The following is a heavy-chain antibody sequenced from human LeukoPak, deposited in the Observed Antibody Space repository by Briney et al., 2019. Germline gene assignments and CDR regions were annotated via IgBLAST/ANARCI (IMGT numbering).Heavy chain of an antibody. CDR1: RFTFSSYA. CDR2: ISGSGGST. Sequence: PGGSLRLSCAASRFTFSSYAMSWVRQAPGKGLEWVSSISGSGGSTYYADSVKGRFTISRDNSKNTLYLQMNSLRAEDTAVYYCARDRPRAPYYFDYWGQGTLVTVSS. J-gene: IGHJ4*02. V-gene: IGHV3-23*01. CDR3: ARDRPRAPYYFDY.